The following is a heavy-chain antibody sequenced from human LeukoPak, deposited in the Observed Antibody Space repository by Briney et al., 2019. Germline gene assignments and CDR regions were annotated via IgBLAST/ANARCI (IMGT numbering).Heavy chain of an antibody. J-gene: IGHJ4*02. CDR2: ISGGDGTT. D-gene: IGHD2-15*01. V-gene: IGHV3-23*01. CDR3: AGGCSRGGCYSSYFDY. Sequence: GGTLRLSCAASGFTFSSYGMSWVRQAPGKGLEWVSGISGGDGTTYYADSVKGRFTISRDNSKNTLYLQMNSLRGDDTAVYYCAGGCSRGGCYSSYFDYWGQGTLVTVSS. CDR1: GFTFSSYG.